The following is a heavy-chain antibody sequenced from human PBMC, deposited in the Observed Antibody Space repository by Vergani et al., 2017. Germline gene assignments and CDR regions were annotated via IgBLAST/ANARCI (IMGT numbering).Heavy chain of an antibody. D-gene: IGHD3-22*01. Sequence: EVQLLESGGGLVQPGGSLRLSCAASGFTFSSYAMSWVRQAPGKGLEWVSAISGSGGSTYYADSVKGRFTISRDNSKNTLYLQMNSLRAEDTAVYYCAKDQYYYDSSGYLYYYYMDVWGKGP. CDR2: ISGSGGST. CDR1: GFTFSSYA. V-gene: IGHV3-23*01. CDR3: AKDQYYYDSSGYLYYYYMDV. J-gene: IGHJ6*03.